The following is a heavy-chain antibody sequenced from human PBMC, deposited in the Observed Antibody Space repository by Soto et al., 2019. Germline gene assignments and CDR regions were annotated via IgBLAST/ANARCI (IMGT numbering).Heavy chain of an antibody. Sequence: ASVKVSCKASGYTFTSYGISWVRQAPGQGLEWMGWISAYNGNTNYAQKLQGRVTMTTDTSTSTAYMELRSLRSDDTAVYYCARDRKLIAAAGTDFDYWGQGTLVTVSS. V-gene: IGHV1-18*01. D-gene: IGHD6-13*01. CDR1: GYTFTSYG. CDR3: ARDRKLIAAAGTDFDY. CDR2: ISAYNGNT. J-gene: IGHJ4*02.